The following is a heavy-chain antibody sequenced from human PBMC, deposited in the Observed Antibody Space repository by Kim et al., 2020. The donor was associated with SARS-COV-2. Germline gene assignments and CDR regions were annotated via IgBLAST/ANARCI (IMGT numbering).Heavy chain of an antibody. CDR3: ARGGTSVGRYLDF. J-gene: IGHJ4*02. Sequence: YAGSVKGRFTISRDRSQNPLYLHMNSLRAEDTAVYYCARGGTSVGRYLDFWGQGTLVTVSS. V-gene: IGHV3-23*01. D-gene: IGHD3-16*01.